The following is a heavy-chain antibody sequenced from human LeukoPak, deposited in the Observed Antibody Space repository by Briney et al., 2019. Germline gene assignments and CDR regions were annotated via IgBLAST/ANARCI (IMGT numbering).Heavy chain of an antibody. Sequence: SVKVSCKASGGTFSSYAISWVRQAPGQGLEWMGGIIPIFGTANYAQKFQGRVTITADESTSTAYMELSSLRSEDTAEYYCARASPPIYYDSSGYPLYYFDYWGQGTLVTVSS. CDR3: ARASPPIYYDSSGYPLYYFDY. D-gene: IGHD3-22*01. J-gene: IGHJ4*02. CDR1: GGTFSSYA. V-gene: IGHV1-69*01. CDR2: IIPIFGTA.